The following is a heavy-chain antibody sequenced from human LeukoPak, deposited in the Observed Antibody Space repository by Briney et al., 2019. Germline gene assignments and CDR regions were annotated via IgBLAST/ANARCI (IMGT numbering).Heavy chain of an antibody. CDR2: IRSKAYGGTT. CDR1: GFTFGDYA. D-gene: IGHD6-19*01. J-gene: IGHJ4*02. Sequence: GGSLRLSGTASGFTFGDYAMSWVRQAPGNGLEGLGFIRSKAYGGTTEYAASVKGRFTISRDDSKSIAYLQMNSLKSEDTAVYYCTRVAVPFFDYWGQGTLVTVSS. CDR3: TRVAVPFFDY. V-gene: IGHV3-49*04.